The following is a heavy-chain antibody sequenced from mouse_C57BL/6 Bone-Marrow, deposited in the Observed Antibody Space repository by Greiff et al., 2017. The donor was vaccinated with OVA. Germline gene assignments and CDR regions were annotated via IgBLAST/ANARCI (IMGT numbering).Heavy chain of an antibody. CDR3: ARLCPSFDV. V-gene: IGHV2-2*01. Sequence: QVQLKESGPGLVQPSQSLSITCTVSGFSLTSYGVHWVRQSPGKGLEWLGVIWSGGSTDYNAAFISSLGISKDNSKSQVFFKMNSLQADDTAIYYCARLCPSFDVWGTGTTVTVSS. CDR2: IWSGGST. CDR1: GFSLTSYG. J-gene: IGHJ1*03.